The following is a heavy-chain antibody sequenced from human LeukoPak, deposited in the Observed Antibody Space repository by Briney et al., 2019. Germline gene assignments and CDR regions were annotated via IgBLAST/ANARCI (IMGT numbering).Heavy chain of an antibody. CDR1: GFTLSSYW. V-gene: IGHV3-7*01. CDR2: IKQDGSEK. CDR3: ARVAHITMIVVVIYYFDY. J-gene: IGHJ4*02. D-gene: IGHD3-22*01. Sequence: GGSLRLSCAASGFTLSSYWMSWVRQAPGKGREWVANIKQDGSEKYYVDSVKGRFTISRDNAKNSLYLQMNSLRAEDTAVYYCARVAHITMIVVVIYYFDYWGQGTLVTVSS.